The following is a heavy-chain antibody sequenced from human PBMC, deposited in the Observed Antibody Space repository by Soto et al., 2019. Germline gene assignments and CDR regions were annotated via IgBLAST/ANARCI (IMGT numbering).Heavy chain of an antibody. J-gene: IGHJ6*02. CDR1: GGSISSGDYY. CDR3: AREGWRGYGMDV. CDR2: IYYSGST. Sequence: LSLTCTVSGGSISSGDYYWSWIRQPPGKGLEWIGYIYYSGSTYYNPSLKSRVTISVDTSKNQFSLKLSSVTAADTAVYYCAREGWRGYGMDVWGQGTTVTVSS. V-gene: IGHV4-30-4*01. D-gene: IGHD3-10*01.